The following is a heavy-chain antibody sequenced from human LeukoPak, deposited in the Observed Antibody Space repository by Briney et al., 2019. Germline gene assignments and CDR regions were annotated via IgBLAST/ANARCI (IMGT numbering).Heavy chain of an antibody. V-gene: IGHV7-4-1*02. D-gene: IGHD3-10*01. CDR3: TRDFYNSGSSLLDY. CDR1: GYTFTKYA. Sequence: AAVKVSCKASGYTFTKYAMNWLRQAPGQRPEWMGWISTGTGNPTYAQGFTGRFVFSLDTSVSTAYLEITSLKAEDTAVYYCTRDFYNSGSSLLDYWGQGTLVTVSS. CDR2: ISTGTGNP. J-gene: IGHJ4*02.